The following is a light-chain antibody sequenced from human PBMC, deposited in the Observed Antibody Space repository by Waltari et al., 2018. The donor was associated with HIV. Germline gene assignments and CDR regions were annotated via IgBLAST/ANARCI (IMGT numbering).Light chain of an antibody. CDR3: ATWDHELDSWV. CDR2: NSN. CDR1: SSHLGSDA. J-gene: IGLJ3*02. Sequence: QSVLTQPPSAPGTPGQRIILSFSGSSSHLGSDAVYWYQQFPGTAPKLLIFNSNQRPSGVPDRCSASKSGTSASLAISGLQSDDEADYYCATWDHELDSWVFGGGTKLTVL. V-gene: IGLV1-44*01.